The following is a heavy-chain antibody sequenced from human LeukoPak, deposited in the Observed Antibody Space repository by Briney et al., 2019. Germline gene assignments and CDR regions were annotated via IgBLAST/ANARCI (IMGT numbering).Heavy chain of an antibody. CDR1: GFTFSSYE. Sequence: GGSLRLPCAASGFTFSSYEMNWVRQAPGKGLEWVSFISSSDDTVNYVDSVKGRFTISRDNARNSLYLQMNSLRAEDTAVYYCARWYCTSTSCHYYYYGMDVWGQGTTVTVSS. D-gene: IGHD2-2*01. CDR2: ISSSDDTV. J-gene: IGHJ6*02. CDR3: ARWYCTSTSCHYYYYGMDV. V-gene: IGHV3-48*03.